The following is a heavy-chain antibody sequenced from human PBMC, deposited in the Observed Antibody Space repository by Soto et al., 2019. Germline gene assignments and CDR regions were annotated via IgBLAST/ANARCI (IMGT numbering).Heavy chain of an antibody. CDR3: ARRYGGNLDY. V-gene: IGHV4-59*08. CDR2: IYYSGGT. D-gene: IGHD1-26*01. CDR1: GGSISSYY. J-gene: IGHJ4*02. Sequence: QVQLQESGPGLVKPSETLSLTCTVSGGSISSYYWSWIRQPPGRGLEWIGYIYYSGGTNYNPSLKSRVTISVDSSKNHFSLKLSSVTAADTAVYYCARRYGGNLDYWGQGTLVTVSS.